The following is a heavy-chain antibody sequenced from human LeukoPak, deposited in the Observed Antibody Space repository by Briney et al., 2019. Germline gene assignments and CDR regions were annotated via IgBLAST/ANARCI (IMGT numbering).Heavy chain of an antibody. V-gene: IGHV3-53*01. CDR1: GFTVITNY. D-gene: IGHD6-13*01. CDR2: IYSGGST. CDR3: ARRRPSSWSFDY. Sequence: PGGSLRLSCAASGFTVITNYMSWVRRAPGKGLEWVSIIYSGGSTYYADSVKGRFTISRDNSKNTLYLQMNSLRAEDTAVYYCARRRPSSWSFDYWGQGTLVTVSS. J-gene: IGHJ4*02.